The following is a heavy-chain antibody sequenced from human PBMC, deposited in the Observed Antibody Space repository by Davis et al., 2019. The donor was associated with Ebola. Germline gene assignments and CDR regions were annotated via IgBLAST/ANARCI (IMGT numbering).Heavy chain of an antibody. CDR3: ARRRSYYDSDDY. V-gene: IGHV5-10-1*04. J-gene: IGHJ4*02. Sequence: PGGSLRLSCKGSGYTFTSYWISWVRQMPGKGLEWMGRIDPGDSYTNYSPSFQGQVTISADKSISTAYLQWSSLKASDTAMYYCARRRSYYDSDDYWGQGTLVTVSS. CDR1: GYTFTSYW. CDR2: IDPGDSYT. D-gene: IGHD3-22*01.